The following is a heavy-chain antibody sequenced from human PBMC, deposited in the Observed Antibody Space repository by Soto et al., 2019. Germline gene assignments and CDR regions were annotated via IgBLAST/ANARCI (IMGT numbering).Heavy chain of an antibody. D-gene: IGHD3-10*01. CDR1: GGSFSGYY. CDR3: ASLGEIWFGEFALGY. CDR2: INHSGST. J-gene: IGHJ4*02. Sequence: QVQLQQWGAGLLKPSETLSLTCAVYGGSFSGYYWSWIRQPPGKGLEWIGEINHSGSTNYNPSLKSRVTISVDTSKNQFSLKLSSVTAADTAVYYCASLGEIWFGEFALGYWGQGTLVTVSS. V-gene: IGHV4-34*01.